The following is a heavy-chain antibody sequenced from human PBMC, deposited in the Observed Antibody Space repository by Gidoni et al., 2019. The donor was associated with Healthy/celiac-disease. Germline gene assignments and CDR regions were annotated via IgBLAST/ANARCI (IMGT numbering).Heavy chain of an antibody. D-gene: IGHD1-26*01. CDR1: EFTFSNSC. Sequence: EVQLVESGGGLVKHGGSLRLSCAASEFTFSNSCMNWVRQAPGKGREWVSAISSSSSYIYYADSVKGRFTISRYNAKNSLYLQMNSLRAEDTAVYYCARGVSGFGGSYVDYWGQGTLVTVSS. J-gene: IGHJ4*02. CDR2: ISSSSSYI. V-gene: IGHV3-21*01. CDR3: ARGVSGFGGSYVDY.